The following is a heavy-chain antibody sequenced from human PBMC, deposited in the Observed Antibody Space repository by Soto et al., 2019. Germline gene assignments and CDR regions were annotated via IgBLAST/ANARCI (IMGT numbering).Heavy chain of an antibody. CDR3: AKKGDSGNYYYFFDY. Sequence: SLRLSCAASGFSFSTYGMHWVRQAPGKGLEWVAGISHDGSNKYYVESVKGRFTISRDNSKNTLYLQMNSLRAEDTAVYFCAKKGDSGNYYYFFDYWGQGTLVTVSS. CDR1: GFSFSTYG. D-gene: IGHD3-10*01. J-gene: IGHJ4*02. V-gene: IGHV3-30*18. CDR2: ISHDGSNK.